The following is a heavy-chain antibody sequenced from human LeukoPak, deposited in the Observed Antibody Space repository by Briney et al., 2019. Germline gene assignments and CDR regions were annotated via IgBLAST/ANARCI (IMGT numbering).Heavy chain of an antibody. CDR2: ISGSGGST. J-gene: IGHJ4*02. V-gene: IGHV3-23*01. D-gene: IGHD2-2*01. CDR3: AKADCSSTSCYAGSYYFDY. Sequence: GGALRLSCAASGFTFSSYAMSWVRQAPGKGLEWVSAISGSGGSTYYADSVKGRFNISRDNSKNTLYLQMNSLRAEDTAVYYCAKADCSSTSCYAGSYYFDYWGQGTLVTVSS. CDR1: GFTFSSYA.